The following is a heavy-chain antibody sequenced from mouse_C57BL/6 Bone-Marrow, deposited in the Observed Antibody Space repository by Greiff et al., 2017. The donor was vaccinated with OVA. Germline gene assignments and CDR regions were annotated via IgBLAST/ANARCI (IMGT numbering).Heavy chain of an antibody. CDR3: ARLLGDY. D-gene: IGHD1-1*01. CDR1: GYTFTSYW. V-gene: IGHV1-53*01. CDR2: INPSNGGT. Sequence: QVHVKQSGTELVKPGASVKLSCKASGYTFTSYWMHWVKQRPGQGLEWIGDINPSNGGTNYNEKSKSKATLTVDKSSSSAYMHLSSLTSEDSAVYYCARLLGDYWGQGTTLTVSS. J-gene: IGHJ2*01.